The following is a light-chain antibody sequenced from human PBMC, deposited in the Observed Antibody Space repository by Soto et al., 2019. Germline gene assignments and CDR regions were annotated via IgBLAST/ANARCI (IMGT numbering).Light chain of an antibody. CDR3: AAWDGSLNNEL. CDR2: GNN. Sequence: VLTQPPSASGTPGQRVTISCSGSGSSIGTNTVNWYRQLPGTAPKLLIYGNNQRPSGVPDRFSGSKSGTSASLAISGLQSEDEADYYCAAWDGSLNNELFGGGTKVTVL. CDR1: GSSIGTNT. V-gene: IGLV1-44*01. J-gene: IGLJ2*01.